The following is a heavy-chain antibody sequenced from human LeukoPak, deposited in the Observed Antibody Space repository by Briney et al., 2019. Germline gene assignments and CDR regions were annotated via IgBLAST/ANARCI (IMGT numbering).Heavy chain of an antibody. CDR3: AGGYYYDSSGYYSGFDY. V-gene: IGHV4-34*01. CDR2: INHSGST. D-gene: IGHD3-22*01. Sequence: SETLSLTCAVYGGSFSNYYWNWIREPPGKGLEWIGEINHSGSTNYNPSLKSRVTISVDTSKNQFSLKLSSVTAADTAVYYCAGGYYYDSSGYYSGFDYWGQGTLVTVSS. J-gene: IGHJ4*02. CDR1: GGSFSNYY.